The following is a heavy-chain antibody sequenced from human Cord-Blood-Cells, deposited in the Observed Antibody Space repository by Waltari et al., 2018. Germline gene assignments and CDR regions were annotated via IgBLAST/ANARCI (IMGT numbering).Heavy chain of an antibody. D-gene: IGHD3-10*01. V-gene: IGHV4-4*02. Sequence: QVQLQESGPGLVKPSGTLSLTCAVSGGSISSSNWWSWVRQPPGEGVEWIGELYHRGRNSYNPFLKSRVTIAVDKSKKQFCQKVGAVTAADKAVYYCAREGFAEVGSEDKAFEIWGQGTMVTVSS. CDR2: LYHRGRN. J-gene: IGHJ3*02. CDR1: GGSISSSNW. CDR3: AREGFAEVGSEDKAFEI.